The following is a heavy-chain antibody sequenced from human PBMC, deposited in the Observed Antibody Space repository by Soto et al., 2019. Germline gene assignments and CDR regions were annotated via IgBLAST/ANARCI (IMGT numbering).Heavy chain of an antibody. CDR3: ASAMTTLTRGYNEFDP. J-gene: IGHJ5*02. Sequence: EVQLVESGGGLVKPGGSLRLSCAASGFTFSSYSMNWVRQAPGKGLEWVSSISSSSSYIYYADSVKGRFTISRDNAKNSLYLQLHSRGAEDTAVYYCASAMTTLTRGYNEFDPWGQGTLVTVSS. V-gene: IGHV3-21*01. CDR1: GFTFSSYS. D-gene: IGHD4-17*01. CDR2: ISSSSSYI.